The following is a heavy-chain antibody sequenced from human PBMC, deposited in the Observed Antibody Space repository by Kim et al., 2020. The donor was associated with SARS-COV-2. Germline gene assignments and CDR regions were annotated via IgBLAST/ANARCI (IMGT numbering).Heavy chain of an antibody. CDR2: TYYTSKFNN. CDR3: ARRTGYYGAMDV. V-gene: IGHV6-1*01. J-gene: IGHJ6*02. Sequence: SQTHSLTCAISGDTVSNNSAAWNWIRQSPLRGLEWLGRTYYTSKFNNDYAVSVKSRITIIPDTSKNQFSLQLNSVTPEDSAVYFCARRTGYYGAMDVWGQGTTVSVSS. D-gene: IGHD3-9*01. CDR1: GDTVSNNSAA.